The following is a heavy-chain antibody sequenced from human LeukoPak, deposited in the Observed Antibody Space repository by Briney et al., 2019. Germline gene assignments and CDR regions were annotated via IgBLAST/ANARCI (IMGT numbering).Heavy chain of an antibody. CDR2: INPNSGGT. CDR1: GYTFTYYY. D-gene: IGHD6-13*01. CDR3: ARSRRMGSSWYAAGYFDY. Sequence: ASVKVSCKTSGYTFTYYYFHWVRQAPGQGLEWMGWINPNSGGTNYAQKFQGRVTMTRDTSISTAYMELSRLRSDDTAVYYCARSRRMGSSWYAAGYFDYWGQGTLVTVS. J-gene: IGHJ4*02. V-gene: IGHV1-2*02.